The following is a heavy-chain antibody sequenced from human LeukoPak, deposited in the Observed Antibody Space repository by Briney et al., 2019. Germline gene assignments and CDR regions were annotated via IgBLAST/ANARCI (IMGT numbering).Heavy chain of an antibody. J-gene: IGHJ5*02. Sequence: SDTLYLTCAVYRGSFSGYYWNWIGKPPWKRLEWNGKISHRNSTNNNPSLKSRVTISVDTSRSQFSLKLSSVTAADTAVYYCARGAEDYVWGSYPNWFDPWGQGTLVTVSS. D-gene: IGHD3-16*01. CDR2: ISHRNST. CDR3: ARGAEDYVWGSYPNWFDP. V-gene: IGHV4-34*01. CDR1: RGSFSGYY.